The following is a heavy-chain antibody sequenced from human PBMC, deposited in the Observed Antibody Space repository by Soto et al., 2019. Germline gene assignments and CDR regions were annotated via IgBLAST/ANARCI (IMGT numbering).Heavy chain of an antibody. D-gene: IGHD2-2*01. J-gene: IGHJ4*02. CDR3: ALRRVAYADF. CDR2: LYSGGNT. Sequence: LRLSFAASEFTVTNNEMSWVRQAPGKGLEWVSILYSGGNTYYADSVEGRFTVSRDGSKNTLYLHMNSLRAEDTAVYYCALRRVAYADFWGQGTRVTV. V-gene: IGHV3-53*01. CDR1: EFTVTNNE.